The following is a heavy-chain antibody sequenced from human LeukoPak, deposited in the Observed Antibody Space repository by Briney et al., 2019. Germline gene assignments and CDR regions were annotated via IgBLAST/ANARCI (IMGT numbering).Heavy chain of an antibody. CDR2: INSDGSST. Sequence: GGSLRLSCAASGFTFSSYLMHWVRHAPGKGLVWVSRINSDGSSTNYADSVKGRFTISRDNAKNTLYLQMNSLRAEDTAVYYCASMAVAGTVYYYGMDVWGQGTTVTVSS. D-gene: IGHD6-19*01. V-gene: IGHV3-74*01. CDR1: GFTFSSYL. J-gene: IGHJ6*02. CDR3: ASMAVAGTVYYYGMDV.